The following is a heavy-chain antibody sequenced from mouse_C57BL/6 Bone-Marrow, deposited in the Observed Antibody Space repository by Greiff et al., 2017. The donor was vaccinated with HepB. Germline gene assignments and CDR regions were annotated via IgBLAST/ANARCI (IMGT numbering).Heavy chain of an antibody. CDR3: AKLGGDNY. D-gene: IGHD4-1*01. CDR2: INPSRGYT. J-gene: IGHJ4*01. CDR1: GYTFTSYW. V-gene: IGHV1-7*01. Sequence: QVQLQQSGAELAKPGASVKLSCKASGYTFTSYWMHLVNQRPGQGLEWIGYINPSRGYTKYHQKFKDKATLTADKSSSTAYMQLSSRTYEDSAVYYCAKLGGDNYWGQGTAVTVSS.